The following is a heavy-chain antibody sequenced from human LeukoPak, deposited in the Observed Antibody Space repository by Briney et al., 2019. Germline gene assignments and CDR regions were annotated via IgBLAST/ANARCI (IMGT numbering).Heavy chain of an antibody. J-gene: IGHJ3*02. Sequence: SETLSLTCTVSGGSISSYYWSWIRQPPGKGLEGIGYIYYSGSNNYNPSLKSRVTISVDTSKNQFPLKLSSVTAADTAVYYCARDRPEPPHQNRKGGAFAIGSEATMATVSS. V-gene: IGHV4-59*01. CDR1: GGSISSYY. D-gene: IGHD1-14*01. CDR3: ARDRPEPPHQNRKGGAFAI. CDR2: IYYSGSN.